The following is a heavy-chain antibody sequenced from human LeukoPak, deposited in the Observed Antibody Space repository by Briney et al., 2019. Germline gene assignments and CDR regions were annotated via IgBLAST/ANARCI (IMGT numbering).Heavy chain of an antibody. D-gene: IGHD5-24*01. Sequence: SETLSLTCTVSGGSISSYYWSWIRQPPGKGLEWIGHIYYSGSTNYNPSLKSRVTISVDTSKNQFSLKLSSVTAADTAVYYCARHAEMATIRYFDYWGQGTLVTVSS. CDR3: ARHAEMATIRYFDY. V-gene: IGHV4-59*08. J-gene: IGHJ4*02. CDR1: GGSISSYY. CDR2: IYYSGST.